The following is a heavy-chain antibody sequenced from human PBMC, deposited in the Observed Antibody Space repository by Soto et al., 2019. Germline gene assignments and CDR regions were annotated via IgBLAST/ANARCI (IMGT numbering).Heavy chain of an antibody. D-gene: IGHD6-13*01. CDR2: IYYSGST. J-gene: IGHJ4*02. V-gene: IGHV4-59*08. Sequence: QVQLQESGPGLVKPSETLSLTCTVSGGSISSYYWSWIRQPPGKGLEWIGYIYYSGSTNYNPSLKRRVTISVDTSKNPFSLKLSSVTAADTAVYYCARHFSGYSHFDYWGQGTLVTVSS. CDR1: GGSISSYY. CDR3: ARHFSGYSHFDY.